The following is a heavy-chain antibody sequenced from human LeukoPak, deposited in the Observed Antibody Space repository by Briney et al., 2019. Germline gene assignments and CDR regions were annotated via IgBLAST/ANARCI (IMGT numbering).Heavy chain of an antibody. D-gene: IGHD6-13*01. Sequence: SETLSLTCTVSGASMSRGPYFWGWIRQSPGKGLEWIGSISSGGKSYYSPSLKSRVSLSEDMSKNQFSLKLKSVTAVDSAVYYCARSPYRTSWYFYGDWFDPWGQGALVTVSS. CDR1: GASMSRGPYF. CDR2: ISSGGKS. J-gene: IGHJ5*02. CDR3: ARSPYRTSWYFYGDWFDP. V-gene: IGHV4-39*07.